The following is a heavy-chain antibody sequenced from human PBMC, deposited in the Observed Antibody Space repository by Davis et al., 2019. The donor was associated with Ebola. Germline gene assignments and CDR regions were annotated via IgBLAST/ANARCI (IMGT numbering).Heavy chain of an antibody. CDR2: IYYSGST. V-gene: IGHV4-61*01. Sequence: PSETLSLTCTVSGGSVSSGSYYWSWIRQPPGKGLEWIGYIYYSGSTNYNPSLKSRVTISVDTSKNQFSLKLSSVTAADTAVYYCARATYPTPDYWGQGTLVTVSS. CDR1: GGSVSSGSYY. J-gene: IGHJ4*02. D-gene: IGHD2-15*01. CDR3: ARATYPTPDY.